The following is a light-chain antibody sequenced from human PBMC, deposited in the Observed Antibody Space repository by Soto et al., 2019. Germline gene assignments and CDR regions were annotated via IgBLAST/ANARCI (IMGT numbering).Light chain of an antibody. CDR3: QQSDITPT. V-gene: IGKV1-39*01. CDR2: DAS. Sequence: GGRGTVTRRASRSISDWVAWYQQDSGNAPXXLIFDASSLQSGVPSRFSGSGAGTDCTLTISRLQPEDFATYYCQQSDITPTFGQGTKVDIK. CDR1: RSISDW. J-gene: IGKJ1*01.